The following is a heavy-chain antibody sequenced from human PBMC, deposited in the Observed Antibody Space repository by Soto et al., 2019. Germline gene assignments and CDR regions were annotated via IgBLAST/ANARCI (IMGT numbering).Heavy chain of an antibody. J-gene: IGHJ4*02. V-gene: IGHV1-2*04. Sequence: ASVKVSCKASGYTFTGYYMHWVRQAPGQGLEWMGWINPNSGGTNYAQKFQGWVTMTRDTSISTAYMELSRLRSDDTAVYYCARAERSGSPRFDYWGQGTLVTVSS. CDR1: GYTFTGYY. CDR2: INPNSGGT. D-gene: IGHD3-10*01. CDR3: ARAERSGSPRFDY.